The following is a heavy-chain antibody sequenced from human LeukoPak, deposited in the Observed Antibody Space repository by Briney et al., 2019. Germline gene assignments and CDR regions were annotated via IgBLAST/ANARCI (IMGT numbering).Heavy chain of an antibody. D-gene: IGHD3-22*01. CDR3: VRGSLGLTMTWAY. Sequence: GESLKISCEASGYTFTDYWIGWVRQMPGKGLAWVGIILPTDSDTAYSPSFRGQVTISVDKSINTAYLHWSSLRASDTAIYYCVRGSLGLTMTWAYWGQETLVTVSS. J-gene: IGHJ4*02. CDR1: GYTFTDYW. V-gene: IGHV5-51*06. CDR2: ILPTDSDT.